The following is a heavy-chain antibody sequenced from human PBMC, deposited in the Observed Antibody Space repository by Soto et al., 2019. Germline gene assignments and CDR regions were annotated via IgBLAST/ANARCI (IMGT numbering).Heavy chain of an antibody. Sequence: ASVKVSCKASGYTFTTYGISWVRQAPGQGLEWMGWISGYNGHTKYAQKFQGRVTMTTDTSTSTVYMDLRSLRSDDTAVYYCAGGGKIPYYNYGLDVGGQGTRFT. CDR1: GYTFTTYG. CDR3: AGGGKIPYYNYGLDV. CDR2: ISGYNGHT. J-gene: IGHJ6*02. D-gene: IGHD3-16*01. V-gene: IGHV1-18*01.